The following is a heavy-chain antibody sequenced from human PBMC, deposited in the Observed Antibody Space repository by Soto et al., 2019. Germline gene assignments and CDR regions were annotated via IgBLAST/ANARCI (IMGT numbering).Heavy chain of an antibody. J-gene: IGHJ6*02. D-gene: IGHD3-22*01. V-gene: IGHV3-23*01. CDR1: EFTFSSYA. CDR2: ISGGGGTT. Sequence: LRLSCAASEFTFSSYAMNWVRQAPGKGLEWVSVISGGGGTTYYADSVKGRFRISRDNSKNTLYLQMNSLRVEDTAVYYCAKGKVAYDNSGLQYFYYFPMNVWGQGTTVTVSS. CDR3: AKGKVAYDNSGLQYFYYFPMNV.